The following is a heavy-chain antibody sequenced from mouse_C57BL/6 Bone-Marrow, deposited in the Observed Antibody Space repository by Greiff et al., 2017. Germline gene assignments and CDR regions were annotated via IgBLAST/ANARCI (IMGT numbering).Heavy chain of an antibody. J-gene: IGHJ1*03. CDR2: LDPSDSYT. Sequence: QVQLQQPGAELVMPGASVKLSCKASGYTFTSYWMHWVKQRPGQGLEWIGELDPSDSYTNYNQKFKGKSTLTVDKSSSTAYMQLSSLTSEDSAVYYCARDYYGSSWYFDVWGTGTTVTVSS. D-gene: IGHD1-1*01. V-gene: IGHV1-69*01. CDR3: ARDYYGSSWYFDV. CDR1: GYTFTSYW.